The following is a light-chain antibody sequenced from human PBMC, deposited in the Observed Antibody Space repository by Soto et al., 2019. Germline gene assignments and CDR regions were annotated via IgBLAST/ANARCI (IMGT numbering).Light chain of an antibody. J-gene: IGKJ4*01. Sequence: DIQMTQSPSTLSVSVGDRVTITCRASESINGWLAWYQHKPGRDPRILIYDASKLEPGVPSRLSGSGSGAEYTLTISSLQPEDFATYYCQHYSSYPLTFGGGTKVEL. CDR3: QHYSSYPLT. CDR1: ESINGW. V-gene: IGKV1-5*01. CDR2: DAS.